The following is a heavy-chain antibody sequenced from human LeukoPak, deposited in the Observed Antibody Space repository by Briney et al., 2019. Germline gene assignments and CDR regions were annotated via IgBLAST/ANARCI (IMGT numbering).Heavy chain of an antibody. CDR1: GGSISSSSYY. CDR3: AKQALYYFDY. CDR2: IYYSGST. J-gene: IGHJ4*02. V-gene: IGHV4-39*01. Sequence: SETLSLTCTVSGGSISSSSYYWGWIRQPPGKGLEWIGSIYYSGSTYYNPSLKSRVTISVDTSKNQFSLKLSSVTAAATAVYYCAKQALYYFDYWGQGTLVTVSS.